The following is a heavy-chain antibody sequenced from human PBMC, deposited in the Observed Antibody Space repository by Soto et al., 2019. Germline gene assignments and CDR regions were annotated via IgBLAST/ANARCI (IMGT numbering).Heavy chain of an antibody. CDR3: ARGGVGATALYNWFDP. J-gene: IGHJ5*02. V-gene: IGHV4-34*01. CDR2: INHSGGT. CDR1: GGSFSGSY. D-gene: IGHD1-26*01. Sequence: QVQLQQWGAGLLKPSETLSLTCAVYGGSFSGSYWGWIRQPPGKGLEGIGEINHSGGTNYNPSLKSRVTISVDTSKNQFSLKLSSVTAADTAVYYCARGGVGATALYNWFDPWGQGTLVTVSS.